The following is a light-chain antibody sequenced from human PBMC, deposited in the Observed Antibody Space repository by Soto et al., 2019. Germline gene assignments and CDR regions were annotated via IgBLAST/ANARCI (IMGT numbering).Light chain of an antibody. Sequence: DIQMTQSPSTLSASVGDTVTIICRASQSISSWLAWYQQKGGKAPKLLISKASNLDSGVPSRFSGSGSGTECNRTISSLQPEDFATYYCQQYNSFIWTFGQGTKVDIK. CDR3: QQYNSFIWT. CDR2: KAS. CDR1: QSISSW. V-gene: IGKV1-5*03. J-gene: IGKJ1*01.